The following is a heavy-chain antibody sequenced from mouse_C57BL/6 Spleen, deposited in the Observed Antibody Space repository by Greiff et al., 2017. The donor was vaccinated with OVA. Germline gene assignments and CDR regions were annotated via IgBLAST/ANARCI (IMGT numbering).Heavy chain of an antibody. J-gene: IGHJ2*01. CDR1: GYTFTDYY. Sequence: EVQLQQSGPELVKPGASVKISCKASGYTFTDYYMNWVKQSHGKSLEWIGDINPNNGGTSYNQKFKGKATLTVDKSSSTAYMELRSLTSEDSAVYYCARSLYYGSSLYFDYWGQGTTLTVSS. D-gene: IGHD1-1*01. CDR3: ARSLYYGSSLYFDY. V-gene: IGHV1-26*01. CDR2: INPNNGGT.